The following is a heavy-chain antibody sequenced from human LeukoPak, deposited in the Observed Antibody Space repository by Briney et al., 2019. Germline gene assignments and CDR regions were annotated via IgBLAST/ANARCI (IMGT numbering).Heavy chain of an antibody. CDR1: GGSISNYY. Sequence: SETLSLTCAVSGGSISNYYWSWIRQPPGKGLEWIGYIYYSGSTNYNPSLKSRVTISVDTSKNQFSVELRSVTAADTAVYYCARQPRGLALSPDYWGQGTLVTVSS. CDR3: ARQPRGLALSPDY. D-gene: IGHD3-10*01. V-gene: IGHV4-59*08. J-gene: IGHJ4*02. CDR2: IYYSGST.